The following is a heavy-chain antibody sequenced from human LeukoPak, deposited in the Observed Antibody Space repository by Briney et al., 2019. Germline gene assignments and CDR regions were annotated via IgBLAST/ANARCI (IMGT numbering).Heavy chain of an antibody. V-gene: IGHV1-2*02. CDR2: INPNSGGT. D-gene: IGHD3-22*01. CDR3: ASEPDYYDSSGTTLN. CDR1: GYTFTSYY. J-gene: IGHJ4*02. Sequence: ASVKVSCTSSGYTFTSYYMHWVRQAPGQGLEWMGWINPNSGGTNYAQKFQGRVTMTRDTPISTAYMELSRLRSDDTAVYYCASEPDYYDSSGTTLNWGQGTLVTVSS.